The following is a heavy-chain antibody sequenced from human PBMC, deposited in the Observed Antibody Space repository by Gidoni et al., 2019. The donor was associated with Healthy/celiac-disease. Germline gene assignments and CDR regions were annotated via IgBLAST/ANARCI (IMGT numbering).Heavy chain of an antibody. D-gene: IGHD5-12*01. Sequence: QVQLVQSGAEVQKPGSSVKVSCKASGGTFSSYAISWVRQAPGQGLEWMGGIIPIFGTANYAQKFQGRVTITADESTSTAYMELSSLRSEDTAVYYCARRGYSGYDLGWYFDLWGRGTLVTVSS. CDR1: GGTFSSYA. V-gene: IGHV1-69*01. CDR3: ARRGYSGYDLGWYFDL. J-gene: IGHJ2*01. CDR2: IIPIFGTA.